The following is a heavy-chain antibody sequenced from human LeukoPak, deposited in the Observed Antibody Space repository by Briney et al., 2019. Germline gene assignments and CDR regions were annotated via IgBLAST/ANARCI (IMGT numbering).Heavy chain of an antibody. CDR3: ARATYGVDFDY. J-gene: IGHJ4*02. D-gene: IGHD4-17*01. Sequence: PGGSLRLSCAASSFTFNTAWMNWVRQAPGKGLEWVSYISSSGSTIYYADSVKGRFTISRDNAKNSLYLQMNSLRAEDTAVYYCARATYGVDFDYWGQGTLVTVSS. CDR1: SFTFNTAW. CDR2: ISSSGSTI. V-gene: IGHV3-11*01.